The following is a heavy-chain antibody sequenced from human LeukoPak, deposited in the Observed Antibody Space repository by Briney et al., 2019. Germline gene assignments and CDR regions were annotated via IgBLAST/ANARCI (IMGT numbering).Heavy chain of an antibody. CDR2: IRNKPNSYTT. D-gene: IGHD6-19*01. Sequence: GGSLRLSCAASGFTFSDHYMDWVRQAPGKGLEWVGRIRNKPNSYTTEYAAPVKGRFAISRDDSKNSLYLQMDSLKTEGTAVYYCARSFRFTSGWPFDYWGQGTLVTVSS. CDR1: GFTFSDHY. J-gene: IGHJ4*02. CDR3: ARSFRFTSGWPFDY. V-gene: IGHV3-72*01.